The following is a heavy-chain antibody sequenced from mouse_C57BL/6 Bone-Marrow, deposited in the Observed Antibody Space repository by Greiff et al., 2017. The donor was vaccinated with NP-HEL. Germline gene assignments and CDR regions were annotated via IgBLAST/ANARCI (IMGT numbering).Heavy chain of an antibody. CDR1: GFTFSSYG. CDR2: ISSGGSYT. D-gene: IGHD1-1*01. V-gene: IGHV5-6*02. J-gene: IGHJ2*01. CDR3: ARHLGDYYGSSSFDY. Sequence: DVKLVESGGDLVKPGGSLKLSCAASGFTFSSYGLSWVRQTPDKRLEWVATISSGGSYTYYPDSVKGRFTISRDNAKNTLYLQRSSLKSEDTAMYYCARHLGDYYGSSSFDYWGQGTTLTVSS.